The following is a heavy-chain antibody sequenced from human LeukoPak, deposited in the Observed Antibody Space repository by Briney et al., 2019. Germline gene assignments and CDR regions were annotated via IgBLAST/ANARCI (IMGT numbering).Heavy chain of an antibody. CDR3: AKDVVYTPYYGGNEDY. V-gene: IGHV3-30*02. D-gene: IGHD4-23*01. J-gene: IGHJ4*02. CDR1: GSTFSSYG. CDR2: IRYDGSNK. Sequence: GGSLRLSCAASGSTFSSYGMHWVRQAPGKGLEWVAFIRYDGSNKYYADSVKGRFTISRDNSKNTLYLQMNSLRAEDTAVYYCAKDVVYTPYYGGNEDYWGQGTLVTVSS.